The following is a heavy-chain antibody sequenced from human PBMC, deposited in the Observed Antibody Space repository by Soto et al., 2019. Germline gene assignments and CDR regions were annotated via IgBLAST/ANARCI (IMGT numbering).Heavy chain of an antibody. D-gene: IGHD1-26*01. Sequence: LETLSLTCAFSGGSISSNNWWIRVRQPPGKGLEWIGEIFHSGSTYYSPSIKSRVTISVDKSKKYFSLNLTSVTAADTAVYYCARVYSGSYSDSWGQGTLVTVSS. V-gene: IGHV4-4*02. CDR2: IFHSGST. J-gene: IGHJ4*02. CDR3: ARVYSGSYSDS. CDR1: GGSISSNNW.